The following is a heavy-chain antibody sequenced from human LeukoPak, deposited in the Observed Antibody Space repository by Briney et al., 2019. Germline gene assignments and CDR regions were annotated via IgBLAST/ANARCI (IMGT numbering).Heavy chain of an antibody. D-gene: IGHD5-24*01. V-gene: IGHV3-21*01. CDR3: ARSGDGYNSDY. CDR1: GFTFASYT. J-gene: IGHJ4*02. Sequence: GSLRLSCAASGFTFASYTMNCVRQAPGKGLEWDSSISTYSFSSFNTYRYYADSVKGRFTISRDNAKNSLYLQINSLTAEDTAAYYCARSGDGYNSDYWGQGTPVTVSS. CDR2: ISTYSFSSFNTYR.